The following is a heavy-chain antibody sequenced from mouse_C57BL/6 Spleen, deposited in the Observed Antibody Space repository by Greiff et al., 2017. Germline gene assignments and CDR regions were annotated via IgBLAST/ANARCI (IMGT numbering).Heavy chain of an antibody. J-gene: IGHJ4*01. CDR3: ARHRRFPYVYAMDY. CDR1: GFTFSDYY. V-gene: IGHV5-12*01. D-gene: IGHD2-12*01. Sequence: EVKLVESGGGLVQPGGSLKLSCAASGFTFSDYYMYWVRQTPEKRLEWVAYISNGGGSTYYPDTVKGRFTISRDNAKNTLYLQRSLLKSEDTAMYYCARHRRFPYVYAMDYWGQGTSVTVSS. CDR2: ISNGGGST.